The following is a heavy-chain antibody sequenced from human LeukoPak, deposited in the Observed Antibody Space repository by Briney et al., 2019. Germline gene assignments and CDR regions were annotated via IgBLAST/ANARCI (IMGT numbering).Heavy chain of an antibody. CDR3: ARGPRHYDFWSGYYYFDY. J-gene: IGHJ4*02. Sequence: ASVKVSCKASGYTFTSYGISWVRQAPGQGLEWMGWISAYNGNTNYAQKLQGRVTMTTDTSTSTAYMELRSLRSDDTAVYYCARGPRHYDFWSGYYYFDYWGQGTLVTVSS. V-gene: IGHV1-18*01. D-gene: IGHD3-3*01. CDR2: ISAYNGNT. CDR1: GYTFTSYG.